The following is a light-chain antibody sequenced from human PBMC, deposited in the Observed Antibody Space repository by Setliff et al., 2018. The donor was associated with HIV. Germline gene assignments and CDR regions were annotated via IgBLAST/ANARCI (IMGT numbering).Light chain of an antibody. CDR3: CSYAGSDSYI. CDR1: RSDVGAYNF. Sequence: QSALTQPRSVSGSPGQSVTFSCTGSRSDVGAYNFVSWYQQHPGKAPKLIIYDVNKRPSGVPDRFSGSKSGDTASLSISGLQSEDEADYYCCSYAGSDSYIFGSGTKSPS. J-gene: IGLJ1*01. V-gene: IGLV2-11*01. CDR2: DVN.